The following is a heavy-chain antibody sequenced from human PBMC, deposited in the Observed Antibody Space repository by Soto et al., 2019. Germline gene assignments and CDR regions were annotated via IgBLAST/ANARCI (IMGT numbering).Heavy chain of an antibody. V-gene: IGHV1-69*04. D-gene: IGHD1-26*01. J-gene: IGHJ4*02. CDR1: GGTSTIYT. CDR2: IVPLLGLT. Sequence: GASVKVSCKASGGTSTIYTITWVRQAPGQGLAWMGRIVPLLGLTNYARDFQDRVTITADSSTSTAYMELSSLRSDDTAVYFCATEKYGAGRVGVYFWGQGTQVTVSS. CDR3: ATEKYGAGRVGVYF.